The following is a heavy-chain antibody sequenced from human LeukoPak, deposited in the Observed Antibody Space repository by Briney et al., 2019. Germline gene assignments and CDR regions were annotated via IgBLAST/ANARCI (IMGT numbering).Heavy chain of an antibody. Sequence: SETLSLTCTVSGGSISSYYWSWIRQPPGKGLEWIGYIYYSGSTNRNPSLKSRVIISVDTSKNQFSLKLSSVTAADTAVYYCARDLGMIKSGIDPWGQGTLVTVSS. J-gene: IGHJ5*02. CDR3: ARDLGMIKSGIDP. CDR2: IYYSGST. D-gene: IGHD3-16*01. CDR1: GGSISSYY. V-gene: IGHV4-59*01.